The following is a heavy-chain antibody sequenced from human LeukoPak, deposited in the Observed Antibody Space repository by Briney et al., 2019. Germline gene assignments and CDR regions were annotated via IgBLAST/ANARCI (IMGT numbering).Heavy chain of an antibody. CDR1: GGSFSGYY. Sequence: SETLSLTCAVYGGSFSGYYWSWIRQPPGKDLEWIAEINHSGSTNYNPSLKSRVTISVDTSKNQFSLKLSSVTAADTAVYYCARGQTSVVTAIPYYFDYWGRGTLVTVSS. J-gene: IGHJ4*02. V-gene: IGHV4-34*01. CDR3: ARGQTSVVTAIPYYFDY. CDR2: INHSGST. D-gene: IGHD2-21*02.